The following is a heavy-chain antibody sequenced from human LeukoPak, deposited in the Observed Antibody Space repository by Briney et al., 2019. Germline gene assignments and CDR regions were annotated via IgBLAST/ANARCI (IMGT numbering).Heavy chain of an antibody. J-gene: IGHJ3*01. CDR2: IFHSGTT. D-gene: IGHD3-16*02. CDR3: ARAPRTGAWDMITFGGVIVHGDAFDF. Sequence: SETLSLTCSVSGDSVSNSHYYWAWIRQPPGKGLEWIGTIFHSGTTYYSPSLTGRVTVSVDMSKNQFSLQLSSVTAADTAVYYCARAPRTGAWDMITFGGVIVHGDAFDFWGQGTMVTVSS. CDR1: GDSVSNSHYY. V-gene: IGHV4-39*07.